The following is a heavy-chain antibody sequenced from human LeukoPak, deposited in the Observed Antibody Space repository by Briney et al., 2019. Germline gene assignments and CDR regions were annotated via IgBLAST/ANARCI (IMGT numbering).Heavy chain of an antibody. V-gene: IGHV3-7*01. CDR2: IKQDGSEK. CDR3: ARDGSGW. Sequence: GSLRLSCAASGFTFSSYEMNWVRQAPGKGLEWVANIKQDGSEKYYVDSVKGRFTISRDNAKNSLYLQMNSLRAEDTAVYYCARDGSGWWGQGTLVTVSS. D-gene: IGHD6-19*01. CDR1: GFTFSSYE. J-gene: IGHJ4*02.